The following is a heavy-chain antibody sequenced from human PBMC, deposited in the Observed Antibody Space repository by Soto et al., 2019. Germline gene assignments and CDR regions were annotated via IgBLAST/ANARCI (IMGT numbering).Heavy chain of an antibody. CDR1: GFTFSSSA. CDR2: ISGSGGST. V-gene: IGHV3-23*01. J-gene: IGHJ6*02. Sequence: GSLRLSCAASGFTFSSSAMTWVRQAPGKGLEWVSAISGSGGSTYYADSVKGRFTISRDNSKNTLYLQMNSLRAEDTAVYFCVKDVSNLGVWGQGTAVTVSS. CDR3: VKDVSNLGV.